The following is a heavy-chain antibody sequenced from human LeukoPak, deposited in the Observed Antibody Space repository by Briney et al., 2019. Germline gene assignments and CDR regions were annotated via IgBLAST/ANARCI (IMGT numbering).Heavy chain of an antibody. Sequence: GGSLRLSRAASGFTFSGSAMHWVRQASGKGREGVGRIRSKANSYATAYAASVKGRFTISRDDSKNTAYLQMNSLKTEDTAVYYCTSPSPRGSSWYQPDYWGQGTLVTVSS. V-gene: IGHV3-73*01. CDR3: TSPSPRGSSWYQPDY. CDR1: GFTFSGSA. D-gene: IGHD6-13*01. J-gene: IGHJ4*02. CDR2: IRSKANSYAT.